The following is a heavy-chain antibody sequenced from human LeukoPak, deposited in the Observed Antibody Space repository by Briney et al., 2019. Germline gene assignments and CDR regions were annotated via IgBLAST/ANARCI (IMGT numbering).Heavy chain of an antibody. CDR3: ARPHYDILTGYVYFDY. CDR2: IYPGDSDT. D-gene: IGHD3-9*01. CDR1: GYSFTSYW. V-gene: IGHV5-51*01. J-gene: IGHJ4*02. Sequence: GESLKISCKGSGYSFTSYWIGWVRQMPGKGLDWMGIIYPGDSDTRDSPSFQGQVTISADKSISTAYLQWSSLKASDTAMYYCARPHYDILTGYVYFDYWGQGTLVTVSS.